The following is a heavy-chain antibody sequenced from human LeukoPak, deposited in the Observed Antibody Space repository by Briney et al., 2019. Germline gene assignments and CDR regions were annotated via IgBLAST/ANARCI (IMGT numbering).Heavy chain of an antibody. V-gene: IGHV3-30-3*01. Sequence: GGSLRLSCAASGFTFSSYVMYWVRQAPGKGLEWVAVISYDGSNKYYADSVKGRFTISRDNSKNTLYLQMNSLRAEDTAVYYCAAGLVVIDAFDIWGQGTMVTVSS. D-gene: IGHD3-22*01. CDR3: AAGLVVIDAFDI. J-gene: IGHJ3*02. CDR2: ISYDGSNK. CDR1: GFTFSSYV.